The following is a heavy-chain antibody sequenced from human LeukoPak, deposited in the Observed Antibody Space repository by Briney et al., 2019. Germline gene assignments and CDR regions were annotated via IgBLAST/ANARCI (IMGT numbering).Heavy chain of an antibody. D-gene: IGHD3-16*01. Sequence: SETLSLTCVVSGGSISSSLYQWGWIRQPPGKGLEWIGNIFYSGSTSYGPSLKSRVTISVDTSKSQFSLRLTSVTAADTAVYYCARRGGDFHTGIVFDNWGQGTLVTVSS. CDR1: GGSISSSLYQ. CDR2: IFYSGST. J-gene: IGHJ4*02. V-gene: IGHV4-39*07. CDR3: ARRGGDFHTGIVFDN.